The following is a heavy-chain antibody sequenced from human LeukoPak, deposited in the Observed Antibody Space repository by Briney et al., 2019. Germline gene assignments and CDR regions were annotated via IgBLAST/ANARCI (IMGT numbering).Heavy chain of an antibody. J-gene: IGHJ3*02. D-gene: IGHD1-26*01. CDR2: IRGSGGST. CDR3: AKCHPKMGAHEPGAFDI. Sequence: PGGSLRLSCAASGFTFSSYAMSWVRQAPGKGLEWVSAIRGSGGSTYYADSVKGRFTISRDNSKNTLYLQMNSLRAEDTAVYYCAKCHPKMGAHEPGAFDIWGQGTMVTVSS. CDR1: GFTFSSYA. V-gene: IGHV3-23*01.